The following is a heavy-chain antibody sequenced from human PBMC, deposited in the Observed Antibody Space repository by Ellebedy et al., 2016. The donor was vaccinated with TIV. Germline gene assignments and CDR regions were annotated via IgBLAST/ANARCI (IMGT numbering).Heavy chain of an antibody. CDR2: IHPNSGGT. V-gene: IGHV1-2*02. CDR1: GYTFTDYW. J-gene: IGHJ5*02. D-gene: IGHD2-2*01. Sequence: ASVKVSCKASGYTFTDYWIHWMRQAPGQGLEWMGWIHPNSGGTNYAQKFQGRVTMTRDTSISTAYMELSRLRSDDTAVYYCARDPCSSTSCPWSDPWGQGTLVTVSS. CDR3: ARDPCSSTSCPWSDP.